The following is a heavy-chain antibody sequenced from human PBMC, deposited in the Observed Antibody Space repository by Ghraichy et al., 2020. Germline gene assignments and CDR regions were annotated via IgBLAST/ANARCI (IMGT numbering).Heavy chain of an antibody. CDR3: AKQRGSVSGSIDS. CDR2: ISASGDKT. CDR1: GFTFGGWA. D-gene: IGHD3-10*01. Sequence: GGSLRLSCAASGFTFGGWAMNWVRQAPGKGLEWVSGISASGDKTYYADSVKGRFTISRDNSKSTLYLQMHSLRAEDTAVYYCAKQRGSVSGSIDSWGQGTLVNVSS. J-gene: IGHJ5*01. V-gene: IGHV3-23*01.